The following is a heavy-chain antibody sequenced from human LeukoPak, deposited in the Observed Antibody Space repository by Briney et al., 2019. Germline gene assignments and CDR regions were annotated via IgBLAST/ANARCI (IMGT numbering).Heavy chain of an antibody. Sequence: PGGSLRLSCAASGFTFNSYWMHWVRQAPGKGLVWVSRINSDGNSTSYADSVKGRFTISRDNAKNTLYLQMNSLRAEDTAVYYCARDRHGGCYTGGYYYYSHGMDVWGQGTTVTVSS. CDR2: INSDGNST. CDR1: GFTFNSYW. D-gene: IGHD2-2*02. CDR3: ARDRHGGCYTGGYYYYSHGMDV. V-gene: IGHV3-74*01. J-gene: IGHJ6*02.